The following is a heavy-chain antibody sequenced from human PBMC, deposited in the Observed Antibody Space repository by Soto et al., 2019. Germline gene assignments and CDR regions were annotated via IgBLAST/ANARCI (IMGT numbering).Heavy chain of an antibody. J-gene: IGHJ6*02. V-gene: IGHV5-10-1*01. CDR2: IDPSDSYT. Sequence: GESLKISCKGSGYSFTSYWISWVRQMPGKGLEWMGRIDPSDSYTNYSPSFQGHVTISADKSISTAYLQWSSLKASDTAMYYWARQIRGFGDLTRYYYYGMDVWGQGTTVTVSS. D-gene: IGHD3-10*01. CDR3: ARQIRGFGDLTRYYYYGMDV. CDR1: GYSFTSYW.